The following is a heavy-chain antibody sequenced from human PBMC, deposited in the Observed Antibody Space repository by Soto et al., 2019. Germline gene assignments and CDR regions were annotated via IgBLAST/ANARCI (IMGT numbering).Heavy chain of an antibody. J-gene: IGHJ6*02. Sequence: PSETLSLTCTVSGGSISSSSYYWGWIRQPPGKGLEWIGSIYYSGSTYYNPSLKSRVTISVDTSKNQFSLKLSSVTAADTAVYYCASKLSRSTLFGVVTDHYSGMDVWGQGTTVTVSS. V-gene: IGHV4-39*01. CDR2: IYYSGST. CDR1: GGSISSSSYY. CDR3: ASKLSRSTLFGVVTDHYSGMDV. D-gene: IGHD3-3*01.